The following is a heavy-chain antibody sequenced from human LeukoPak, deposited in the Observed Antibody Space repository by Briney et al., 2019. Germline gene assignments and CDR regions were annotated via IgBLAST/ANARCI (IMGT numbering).Heavy chain of an antibody. CDR1: GYTFTSYG. D-gene: IGHD3-22*01. J-gene: IGHJ4*02. V-gene: IGHV1-18*01. CDR3: ARANRGETGENYYDSN. CDR2: ISAYNGNT. Sequence: GASVKVSCRASGYTFTSYGISWVRQAPGQGLEWMGWISAYNGNTNYAQKLQGRVTMTTDTSTSTAYMELRSLRSDDTAVYYCARANRGETGENYYDSNWGQGTLVTVSS.